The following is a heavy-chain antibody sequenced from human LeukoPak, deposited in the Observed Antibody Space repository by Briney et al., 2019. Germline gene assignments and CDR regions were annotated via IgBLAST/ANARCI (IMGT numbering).Heavy chain of an antibody. J-gene: IGHJ4*02. D-gene: IGHD3-3*01. CDR1: GYTFTSYG. CDR3: ARVLISWSGYRPQSFVY. V-gene: IGHV1-18*01. Sequence: ASVKVSCKASGYTFTSYGISWVRQAPGQGLEWMGWISAYNDNTNYAQKLQGRVTMTTDTSTSTAYMELRSLRSDDTAVYYCARVLISWSGYRPQSFVYWGQGTLVTVSS. CDR2: ISAYNDNT.